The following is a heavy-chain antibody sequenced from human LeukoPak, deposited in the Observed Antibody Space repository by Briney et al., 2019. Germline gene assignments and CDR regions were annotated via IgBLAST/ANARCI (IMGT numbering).Heavy chain of an antibody. CDR2: INPNSGGT. D-gene: IGHD6-13*01. CDR3: ARPDSPYSSSWYLFDY. V-gene: IGHV1-2*02. Sequence: EASVKVSCKASGYTFTGYYMHWVRQAPGQGLEWMGWINPNSGGTNYAQKFQGRVTMTRDTSISTAYMELSRLRSDDTAVYYCARPDSPYSSSWYLFDYWGQGTLVTVSS. J-gene: IGHJ4*02. CDR1: GYTFTGYY.